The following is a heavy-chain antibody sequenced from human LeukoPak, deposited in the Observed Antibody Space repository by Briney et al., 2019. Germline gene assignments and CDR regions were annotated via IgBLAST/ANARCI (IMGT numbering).Heavy chain of an antibody. D-gene: IGHD4-4*01. CDR3: ARSPTVTSLCGMDV. CDR2: IYYSGST. J-gene: IGHJ6*02. CDR1: GGSISINY. Sequence: SETLSLTCTVSGGSISINYWSWIRQPPGKGLEWIGYIYYSGSTNYNPSLKSRVTISVDTSKNQFSLKLSSVTAADTAVYYCARSPTVTSLCGMDVWGQGTTVTVSS. V-gene: IGHV4-59*12.